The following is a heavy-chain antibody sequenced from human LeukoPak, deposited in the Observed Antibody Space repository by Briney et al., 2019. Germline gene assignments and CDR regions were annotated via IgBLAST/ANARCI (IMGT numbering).Heavy chain of an antibody. Sequence: GGSLRLSCAASGFTFSSYSMNWVRQAPGKGLEWVSSISSSSSYIYYADSVKGRFTISRDNAKNSLYLQMNSLRAEDTAVYYCARVYSSGSYYYGMDVWGQGTTVTVSS. CDR1: GFTFSSYS. J-gene: IGHJ6*02. CDR3: ARVYSSGSYYYGMDV. V-gene: IGHV3-21*01. CDR2: ISSSSSYI. D-gene: IGHD5-18*01.